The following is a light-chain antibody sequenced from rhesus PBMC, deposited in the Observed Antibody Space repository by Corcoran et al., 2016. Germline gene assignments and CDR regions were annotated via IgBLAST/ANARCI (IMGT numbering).Light chain of an antibody. CDR1: QGISSY. CDR3: QQYNSLPYS. CDR2: YAN. J-gene: IGKJ2*01. Sequence: DIQMTQSPSSLSASVGDRVTITCRASQGISSYLNWYQQKTGKAHKLLSNYANRLERGVPSRFSGSGSGTEFTLTISRLQPEDFATYYCQQYNSLPYSFGQGTKVELK. V-gene: IGKV1-32*01.